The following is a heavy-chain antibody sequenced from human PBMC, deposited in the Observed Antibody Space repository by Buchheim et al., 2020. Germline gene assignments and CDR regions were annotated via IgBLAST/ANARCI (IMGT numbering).Heavy chain of an antibody. CDR1: GFTFTSYA. CDR3: ARDRAYLFWGRYYGMDV. D-gene: IGHD3-10*02. J-gene: IGHJ6*02. CDR2: ISYDGSKI. Sequence: QVQVVESGGGVVQPGRSLRLSCAASGFTFTSYAMHWVRQAPGKGLEWVAVISYDGSKIYYADSVKGRFTISRDNSNNTLYLQVNSLRAEDTSVYYCARDRAYLFWGRYYGMDVWGQGTT. V-gene: IGHV3-30*14.